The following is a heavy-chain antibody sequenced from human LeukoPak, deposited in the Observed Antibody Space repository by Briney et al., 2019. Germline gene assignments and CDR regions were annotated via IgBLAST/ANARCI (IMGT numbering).Heavy chain of an antibody. CDR1: GLTFSSYA. V-gene: IGHV3-23*01. J-gene: IGHJ4*02. Sequence: PGGSLRLSCAASGLTFSSYAMSWVRQAPGKGLEWVSSMSGGGGSTYHADSVKGRFTISRDISKNTLYLQMTSLRAEDTAVYFCATVRQGTTRDFEYWGQGTLVTVSS. D-gene: IGHD1-7*01. CDR3: ATVRQGTTRDFEY. CDR2: MSGGGGST.